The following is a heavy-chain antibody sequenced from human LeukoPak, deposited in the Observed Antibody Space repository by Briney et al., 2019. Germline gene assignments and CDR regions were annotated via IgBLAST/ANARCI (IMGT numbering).Heavy chain of an antibody. CDR3: TKLAVATRDY. V-gene: IGHV3-23*01. CDR1: GFTFSMYA. D-gene: IGHD5-12*01. CDR2: ISGSGSST. J-gene: IGHJ4*02. Sequence: GGSLRLSCAASGFTFSMYAVSWVRQAPGKGLEWVSTISGSGSSTYYADSVKGRFTISRDNSKNTLYLQMNSLRADDTAIYYCTKLAVATRDYWGQGTLVTVSS.